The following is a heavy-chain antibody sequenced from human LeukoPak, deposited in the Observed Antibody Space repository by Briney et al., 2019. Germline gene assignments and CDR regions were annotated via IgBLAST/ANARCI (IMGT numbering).Heavy chain of an antibody. V-gene: IGHV1-18*01. Sequence: ASVNVSCKASGYTFTSFDISWVRQAPGQGLEWMGWISAYNGNTNYAQKLQGRVTMTTDTSTSTAYMELRSLRSDDTAVYYCARDGVTKYDAFDIWGQGTMVTVSS. CDR2: ISAYNGNT. CDR3: ARDGVTKYDAFDI. J-gene: IGHJ3*02. D-gene: IGHD2-21*02. CDR1: GYTFTSFD.